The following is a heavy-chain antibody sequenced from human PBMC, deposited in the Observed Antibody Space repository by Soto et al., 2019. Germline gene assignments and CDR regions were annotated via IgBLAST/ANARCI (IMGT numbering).Heavy chain of an antibody. CDR3: AKDQSGHIEGSD. V-gene: IGHV3-23*01. D-gene: IGHD2-21*01. Sequence: GGSLRLSCAASGFTFSSYAMSWVRQAPGKGLEWVSAISGSGGSTYYADSGKGRFTISRDNSKNTLYLQMNSLRAEDTAVYYCAKDQSGHIEGSDWGQGTLVTVSS. CDR1: GFTFSSYA. CDR2: ISGSGGST. J-gene: IGHJ4*02.